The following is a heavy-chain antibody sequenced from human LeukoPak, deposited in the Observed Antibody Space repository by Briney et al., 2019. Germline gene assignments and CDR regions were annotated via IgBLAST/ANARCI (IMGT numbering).Heavy chain of an antibody. CDR2: IKQDGSEK. J-gene: IGHJ5*02. CDR3: ASDVSYYGDYGYNWFDP. D-gene: IGHD4-17*01. V-gene: IGHV3-7*01. Sequence: PGGSLRLSCAASGFTFSSYAMSWVRQAPGKGLEWVANIKQDGSEKYYVDSVKGRFTISRDNAKNSLYLQMNSLRAEDTAVYYCASDVSYYGDYGYNWFDPWGQGTLVTVSS. CDR1: GFTFSSYA.